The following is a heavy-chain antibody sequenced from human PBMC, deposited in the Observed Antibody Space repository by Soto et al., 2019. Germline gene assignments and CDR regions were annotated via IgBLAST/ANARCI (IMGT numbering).Heavy chain of an antibody. D-gene: IGHD6-19*01. J-gene: IGHJ4*02. CDR1: GFPFGENA. Sequence: GGSLRLSCAASGFPFGENAMSWVRQAPGKGLEWVSGISDSGATTYYADSVRGRFTISRDNSKNTLYLQMKSLRAEDSASYYCAKEDTSSGSLDYWGQGALVTSPQ. V-gene: IGHV3-23*01. CDR2: ISDSGATT. CDR3: AKEDTSSGSLDY.